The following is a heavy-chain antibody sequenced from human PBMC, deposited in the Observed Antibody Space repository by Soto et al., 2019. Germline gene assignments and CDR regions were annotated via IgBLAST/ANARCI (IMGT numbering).Heavy chain of an antibody. CDR1: GGSISSGGYY. CDR3: AREGYCSGGSCYSGSFDI. V-gene: IGHV4-31*03. D-gene: IGHD2-15*01. Sequence: KTSETLSLTCTVSGGSISSGGYYWSWIRQHPGKGLEWIGYIYYSGSTYYNPSLKSRVTISVDTSKNQFSLKLSSVTAADTAVYYCAREGYCSGGSCYSGSFDIWGQGTMVTVSS. CDR2: IYYSGST. J-gene: IGHJ3*02.